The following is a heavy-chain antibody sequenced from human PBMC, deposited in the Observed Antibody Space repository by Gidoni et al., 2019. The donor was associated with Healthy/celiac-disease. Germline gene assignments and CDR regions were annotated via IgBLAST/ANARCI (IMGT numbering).Heavy chain of an antibody. Sequence: EVQLLESGGGLVQPGGSLRLSWAASGFTFSSYAMSWVRQAPGKGLEWVSAISGSGGSTYYADSVKGRFTISRDNSKNTLYLQMNSLRAEDTAVYYCAKGLFPSSGGLPNWFDPWGQGTLVTVSS. CDR3: AKGLFPSSGGLPNWFDP. V-gene: IGHV3-23*01. CDR1: GFTFSSYA. J-gene: IGHJ5*02. CDR2: ISGSGGST. D-gene: IGHD2-15*01.